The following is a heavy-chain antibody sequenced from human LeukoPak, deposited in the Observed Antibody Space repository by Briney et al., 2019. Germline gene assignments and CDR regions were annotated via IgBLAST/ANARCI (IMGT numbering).Heavy chain of an antibody. V-gene: IGHV3-30*04. CDR3: ARGRGGYDGGDLDY. CDR1: GFTFISYA. Sequence: GGSLRLFCAPSGFTFISYAMHWVRQAPGKGLEWVAVISYDGSHKYYADSVKGRFTISRDNSKNTLYMQMNSLRAEDTAVYYCARGRGGYDGGDLDYWDQGTLVTVSS. J-gene: IGHJ4*02. CDR2: ISYDGSHK. D-gene: IGHD5-12*01.